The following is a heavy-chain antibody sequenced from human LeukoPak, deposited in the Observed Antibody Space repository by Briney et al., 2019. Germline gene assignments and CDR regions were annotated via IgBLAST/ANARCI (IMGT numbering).Heavy chain of an antibody. Sequence: ASVKVSCKASGYTFSRYDINWVRQATGQGLEWMGWMNPKSGNTGHAQKFQGRVTITRDTSISTAYMELSSLRSEDTAVYYCASSWWGFYGSGSYAPHWGQGTLVTVSS. CDR1: GYTFSRYD. CDR3: ASSWWGFYGSGSYAPH. D-gene: IGHD3-10*01. J-gene: IGHJ4*02. V-gene: IGHV1-8*03. CDR2: MNPKSGNT.